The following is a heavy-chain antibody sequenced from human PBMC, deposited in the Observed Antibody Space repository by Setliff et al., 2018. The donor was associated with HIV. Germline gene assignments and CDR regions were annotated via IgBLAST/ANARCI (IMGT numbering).Heavy chain of an antibody. V-gene: IGHV1-3*01. J-gene: IGHJ4*02. CDR1: GYTFTNYA. D-gene: IGHD3-10*01. CDR2: INAANGNT. Sequence: ASVKVSCKASGYTFTNYAIHWVRQAPGQTLEWMGWINAANGNTKYSQKFQGRVTITRDTSASTAYMEVSSLRAEDTAIYYCARGYYNSGNYFEYWGQGTLVTVSS. CDR3: ARGYYNSGNYFEY.